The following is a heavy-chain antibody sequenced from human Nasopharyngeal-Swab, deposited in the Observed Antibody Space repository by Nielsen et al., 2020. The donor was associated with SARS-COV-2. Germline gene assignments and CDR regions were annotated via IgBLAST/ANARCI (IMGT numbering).Heavy chain of an antibody. CDR1: GGSISSYY. Sequence: SETLSLTCTVSGGSISSYYWSWIRQPPGKGLEWIGYIYYSGSTNYNPSLKSRVTISVDTSKNQFSLKLRSVTAADTAVHYCARGSFWYDSSGYPAEGDAFDIWGQGTMVTVSS. J-gene: IGHJ3*02. V-gene: IGHV4-59*01. CDR2: IYYSGST. CDR3: ARGSFWYDSSGYPAEGDAFDI. D-gene: IGHD3-22*01.